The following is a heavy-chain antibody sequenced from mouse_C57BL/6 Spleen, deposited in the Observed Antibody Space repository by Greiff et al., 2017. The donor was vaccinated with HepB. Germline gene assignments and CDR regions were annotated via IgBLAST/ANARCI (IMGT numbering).Heavy chain of an antibody. CDR3: ARKDWDYYAMDY. J-gene: IGHJ4*01. Sequence: QVQLQQPGPELVKPGASVKLSCKASGYTFTSYWMHWVKQRPGQGLEWIGNINPSNGGTNYNEKFKSKATLTVDKSSSTAYMQLSSLTSEDSAVYYCARKDWDYYAMDYWGQGTSVTVSS. V-gene: IGHV1-53*01. CDR1: GYTFTSYW. D-gene: IGHD4-1*01. CDR2: INPSNGGT.